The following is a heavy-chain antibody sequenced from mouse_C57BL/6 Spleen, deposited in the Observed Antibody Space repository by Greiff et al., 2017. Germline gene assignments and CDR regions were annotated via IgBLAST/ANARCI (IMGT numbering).Heavy chain of an antibody. J-gene: IGHJ4*01. Sequence: EVQLVESGEGLVKPGGSLKLSCAASGFTFSSYAMSWVRQTPEKRLEWVAYISSGGDYIYYADTVKGRFTISRDNARNTLYLQMSSLKSEDTAMYYCTRVGYYYGSSYDAMDYWGQGTSVTVSS. V-gene: IGHV5-9-1*02. CDR1: GFTFSSYA. D-gene: IGHD1-1*01. CDR3: TRVGYYYGSSYDAMDY. CDR2: ISSGGDYI.